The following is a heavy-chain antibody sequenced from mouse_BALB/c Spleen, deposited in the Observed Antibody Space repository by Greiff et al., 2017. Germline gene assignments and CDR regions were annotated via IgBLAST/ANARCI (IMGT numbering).Heavy chain of an antibody. J-gene: IGHJ3*01. CDR3: ARGGAWFAY. V-gene: IGHV3-2*02. Sequence: EVHLVESGPGLVKPSQSLSLTCTVTGYSITSDYAWNWIRQFPGNKLEWMGYISYSGSTSYNPSLKSRISITRDKSKNQFFLQLNSVTTEDTATYYCARGGAWFAYWGQGTLVTVSA. CDR1: GYSITSDYA. CDR2: ISYSGST.